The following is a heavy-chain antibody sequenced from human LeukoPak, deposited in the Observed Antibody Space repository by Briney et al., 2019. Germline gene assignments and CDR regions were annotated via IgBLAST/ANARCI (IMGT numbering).Heavy chain of an antibody. CDR2: ISWNSGSI. CDR3: AKDEDYYDSSGYSLY. J-gene: IGHJ4*02. Sequence: GRSLRLSCAASGFTFDDYAMHWVRQAPGKGLEWVSGISWNSGSIGYADSVKGRFTISRDNAKNSLYLQMNSPRAEDTALYYCAKDEDYYDSSGYSLYWGQGTLVTVSS. CDR1: GFTFDDYA. D-gene: IGHD3-22*01. V-gene: IGHV3-9*01.